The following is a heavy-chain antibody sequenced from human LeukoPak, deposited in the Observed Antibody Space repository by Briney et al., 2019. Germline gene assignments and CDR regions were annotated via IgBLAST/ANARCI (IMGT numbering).Heavy chain of an antibody. CDR2: IYYSGST. CDR1: GGSISSYY. J-gene: IGHJ3*02. D-gene: IGHD3-22*01. Sequence: KASETLSLTCTVSGGSISSYYWSWIRQPPGKGPEWIGYIYYSGSTNYNPSLKSRVTISVDMSKNQFSLKLSSVTAADTAVYYCARGLYYDSGAFDIWGQGTMVTVSS. V-gene: IGHV4-59*01. CDR3: ARGLYYDSGAFDI.